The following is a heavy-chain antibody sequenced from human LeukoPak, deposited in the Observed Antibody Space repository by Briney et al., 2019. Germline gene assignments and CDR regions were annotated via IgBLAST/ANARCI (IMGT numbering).Heavy chain of an antibody. CDR2: IWYDGSNK. D-gene: IGHD4-17*01. CDR1: GFTFSSYG. V-gene: IGHV3-33*01. Sequence: PGGSLRLSCAASGFTFSSYGMHWVRQAPGKGLEWVAVIWYDGSNKYYADSVKGRFTTSRDNSKNTLYLQMNSLRAEDTAVYYCARGATVTNADYWGQGTLVTVSS. CDR3: ARGATVTNADY. J-gene: IGHJ4*02.